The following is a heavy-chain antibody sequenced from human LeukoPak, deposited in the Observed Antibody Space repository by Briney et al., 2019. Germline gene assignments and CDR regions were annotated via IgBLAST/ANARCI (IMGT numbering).Heavy chain of an antibody. CDR1: GFIFSDFY. CDR3: ARATRVDYEYRGSWFDP. D-gene: IGHD4-17*01. CDR2: ISPSSHDI. V-gene: IGHV3-11*06. J-gene: IGHJ5*02. Sequence: GGSLRLSCAASGFIFSDFYMSWVRQAAGKGLEYIAYISPSSHDIIYADSVKGRFTVSRDNAKNSLYLQMNSLRAEDTAVYYCARATRVDYEYRGSWFDPWGQGTLVTVSS.